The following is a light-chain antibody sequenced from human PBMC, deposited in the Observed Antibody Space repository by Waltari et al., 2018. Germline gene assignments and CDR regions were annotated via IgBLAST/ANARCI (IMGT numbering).Light chain of an antibody. CDR3: MQSLRALWT. J-gene: IGKJ1*01. CDR1: QSLLHSNGYNY. V-gene: IGKV2-28*01. Sequence: DIVVTNSPLSLPVTPGEPASSSCRSSQSLLHSNGYNYWDWYLQKPGQSPQLLIYLGSNRASGVPDRFSGSGSGTDFTLKISRVEAEDVGVYYCMQSLRALWTFGQGTKVEIK. CDR2: LGS.